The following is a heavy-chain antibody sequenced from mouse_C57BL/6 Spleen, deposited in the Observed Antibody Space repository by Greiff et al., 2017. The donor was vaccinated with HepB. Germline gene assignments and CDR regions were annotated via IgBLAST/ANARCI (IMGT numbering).Heavy chain of an antibody. Sequence: EVNLVESGGGLVQPGGSLSLSCAASGFTFTDYYMSWVRQPPGKALEWLGFIRNKANGYTTEYSASVKGRFTISRDNSQSILYLQMNALRAEDSATYYCARSFYDYDEGAPFDYWGQGTTLTVSS. CDR3: ARSFYDYDEGAPFDY. D-gene: IGHD2-4*01. CDR1: GFTFTDYY. CDR2: IRNKANGYTT. V-gene: IGHV7-3*01. J-gene: IGHJ2*01.